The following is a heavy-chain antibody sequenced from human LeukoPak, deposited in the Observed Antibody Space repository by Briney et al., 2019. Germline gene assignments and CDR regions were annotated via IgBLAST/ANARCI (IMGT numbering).Heavy chain of an antibody. J-gene: IGHJ4*02. CDR2: INHSGST. V-gene: IGHV4-34*01. CDR3: ARRAGVHQHSEGFDY. D-gene: IGHD3-3*02. CDR1: GGSFSGYY. Sequence: SETLSLTCAVYGGSFSGYYWSWIRQPPGKGLEWIGEINHSGSTSYNPSLKSRVTISVDTSKNQFSLKLSSVTAADTAVYYCARRAGVHQHSEGFDYWGQGTLVTVSS.